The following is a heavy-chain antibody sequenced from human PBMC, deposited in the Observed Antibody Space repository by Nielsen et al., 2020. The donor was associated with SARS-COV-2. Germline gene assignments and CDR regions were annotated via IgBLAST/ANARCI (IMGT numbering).Heavy chain of an antibody. CDR1: GDSIRSNGFY. J-gene: IGHJ6*02. D-gene: IGHD6-19*01. Sequence: SETLSLTCTVSGDSIRSNGFYWGWIRQPPGKGLEWIGSIFYSGIIKYNPSLKSRVTISVDTPENQFSLKLNSVTAADTAVYYCTRHPPPIGSGLYYPYGMDVWGQGTTVTVSS. CDR2: IFYSGII. CDR3: TRHPPPIGSGLYYPYGMDV. V-gene: IGHV4-39*01.